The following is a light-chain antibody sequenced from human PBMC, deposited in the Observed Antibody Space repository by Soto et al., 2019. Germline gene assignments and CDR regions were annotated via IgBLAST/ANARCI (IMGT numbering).Light chain of an antibody. CDR3: LQDFNYPLT. CDR2: GAS. Sequence: IVLTQSPGTLSLSPGDRATLSCRASQTVTNNYLAWYQQQPGQAPRLLIYGASSRATGIPDRFSGSGSGTDFTLTISSLQPEDSATYYCLQDFNYPLTFGGGTKL. J-gene: IGKJ4*01. CDR1: QTVTNNY. V-gene: IGKV3-20*01.